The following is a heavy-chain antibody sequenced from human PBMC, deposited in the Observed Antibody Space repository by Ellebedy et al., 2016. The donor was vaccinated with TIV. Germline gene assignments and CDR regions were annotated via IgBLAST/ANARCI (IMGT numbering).Heavy chain of an antibody. J-gene: IGHJ5*02. V-gene: IGHV3-7*01. CDR2: IKEDGSTI. Sequence: GESLKISCVASGFTFSNYWMHWVRQAPGKGLDWVANIKEDGSTIYYVDSVKGRFTISRDNAKNSLYLQMNSLRTEDTAVYYCARAIGAGDGTWGQGALVTASS. CDR1: GFTFSNYW. D-gene: IGHD2-15*01. CDR3: ARAIGAGDGT.